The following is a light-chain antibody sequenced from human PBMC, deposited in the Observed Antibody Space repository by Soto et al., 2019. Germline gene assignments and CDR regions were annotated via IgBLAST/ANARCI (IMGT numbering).Light chain of an antibody. CDR1: HSVSTSS. J-gene: IGKJ1*01. CDR2: RTS. V-gene: IGKV3-20*01. Sequence: EIVMTQSPATLSVSPGERATLSCRTSHSVSTSSLAWYQQKPGQAPRVIMYRTSNSATGVPDRFTASGSGTDFTLTISGLEPEDFAVYFCQQYGSSPTFGQGTKVDIK. CDR3: QQYGSSPT.